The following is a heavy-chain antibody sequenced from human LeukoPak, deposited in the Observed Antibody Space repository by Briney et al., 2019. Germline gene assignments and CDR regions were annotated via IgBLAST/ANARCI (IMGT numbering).Heavy chain of an antibody. CDR3: ASDSGAGFDY. CDR1: GGSISSGDYY. V-gene: IGHV4-30-4*08. CDR2: IYYSGST. J-gene: IGHJ4*02. Sequence: PSEPLSLTCTVSGGSISSGDYYWSWIGQPPGKGLEWIGYIYYSGSTYYNPSLKSRVTISVDTSKNQFSLKLSSVTAADTAVYYCASDSGAGFDYWGQGTLVTVSS. D-gene: IGHD2-15*01.